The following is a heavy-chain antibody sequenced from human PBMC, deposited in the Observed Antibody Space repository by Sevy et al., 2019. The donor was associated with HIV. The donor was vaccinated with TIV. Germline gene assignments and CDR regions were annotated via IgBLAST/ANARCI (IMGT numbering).Heavy chain of an antibody. CDR2: IRSKTAGGTT. CDR3: ATNFEVVAAKIRDY. J-gene: IGHJ4*02. CDR1: GFTFSNAW. V-gene: IGHV3-15*01. D-gene: IGHD2-15*01. Sequence: GGSLRLSCTASGFTFSNAWMSWVRQAPGKGLEWVGHIRSKTAGGTTDYAAPVKGRFTISRDDSKNTLYLQMNSLKTEDTAVYYCATNFEVVAAKIRDYWGQGTLVTVSS.